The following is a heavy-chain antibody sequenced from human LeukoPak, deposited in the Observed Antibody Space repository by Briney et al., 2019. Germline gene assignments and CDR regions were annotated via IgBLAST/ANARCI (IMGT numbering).Heavy chain of an antibody. D-gene: IGHD2-8*01. Sequence: ASVKVSCKASGYTFTSCAMNWVRQAPGQGLEWMGWINTNTGNPTYAQGFTGRFVFSLDTSVSTAYLQISSLKAEDTAVYYCARDPKTLGYCTNGVCPLTEYYFDYWGQGTLVTVSS. CDR3: ARDPKTLGYCTNGVCPLTEYYFDY. V-gene: IGHV7-4-1*02. CDR1: GYTFTSCA. CDR2: INTNTGNP. J-gene: IGHJ4*02.